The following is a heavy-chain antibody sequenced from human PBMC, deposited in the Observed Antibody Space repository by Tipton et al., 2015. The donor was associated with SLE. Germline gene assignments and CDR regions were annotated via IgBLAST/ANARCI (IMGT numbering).Heavy chain of an antibody. CDR3: TRDLVGGTGWYERVDY. CDR2: IRSKAYGGTP. V-gene: IGHV3-49*03. J-gene: IGHJ4*02. CDR1: GFSFDAYT. Sequence: SLRLSCTASGFSFDAYTMSWFRQAPGKGPQWLGFIRSKAYGGTPEYAASVTGRFTISRDDSKSIAYLHMNGLKTDDTGIYYCTRDLVGGTGWYERVDYWGQGTRVTVSS. D-gene: IGHD6-19*01.